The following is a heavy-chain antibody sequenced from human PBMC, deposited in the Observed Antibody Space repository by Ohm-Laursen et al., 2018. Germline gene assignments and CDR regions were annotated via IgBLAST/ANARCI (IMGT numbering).Heavy chain of an antibody. J-gene: IGHJ4*02. D-gene: IGHD6-19*01. V-gene: IGHV4-34*01. Sequence: TLSLTCAVYGGSFSGYYWNWIRQPLGKGLEWIGEINHSRSTKYNSSFKSRVTISVDTSKNQFSLKLSSVTAADTAVYYCARGFSGWWGRIDYWGQGILVTVSS. CDR2: INHSRST. CDR1: GGSFSGYY. CDR3: ARGFSGWWGRIDY.